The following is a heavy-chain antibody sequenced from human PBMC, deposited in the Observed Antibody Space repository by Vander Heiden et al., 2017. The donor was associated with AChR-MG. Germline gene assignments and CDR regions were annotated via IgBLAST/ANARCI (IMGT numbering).Heavy chain of an antibody. D-gene: IGHD2-2*01. V-gene: IGHV1-69*01. J-gene: IGHJ6*02. CDR2: IIPIFGTA. CDR1: GGPFRSSA. Sequence: QVQLVQSGAEVKKPGSSVKVSCKASGGPFRSSAIRWVRQAPGQGLEWMGGIIPIFGTANYAQKFQGRVTITADESTSTAYMELSSLRSEDTAVYYCARVVPAAPRYYYYGMDVWGQGTTVTVSS. CDR3: ARVVPAAPRYYYYGMDV.